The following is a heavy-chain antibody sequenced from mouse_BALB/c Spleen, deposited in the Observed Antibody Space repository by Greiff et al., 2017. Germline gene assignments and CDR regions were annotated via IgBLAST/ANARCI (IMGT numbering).Heavy chain of an antibody. V-gene: IGHV5-12-1*01. CDR2: ISSGGGST. J-gene: IGHJ4*01. D-gene: IGHD1-1*01. CDR3: ARQDYGSRYAMDY. CDR1: GFAFSSYD. Sequence: DVMLVESGGGLVKPGGSLKLSCAASGFAFSSYDMSWVRQTPEKRLEWVAYISSGGGSTYYPDTVKGRFTISRDNAKNTLYLQMSSLKSEDTAMYYCARQDYGSRYAMDYWGQGTSVTVSS.